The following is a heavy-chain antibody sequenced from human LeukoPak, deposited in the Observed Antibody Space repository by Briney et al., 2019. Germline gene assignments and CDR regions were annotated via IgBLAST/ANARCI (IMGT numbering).Heavy chain of an antibody. CDR2: INAGNGNT. V-gene: IGHV1-3*01. D-gene: IGHD3/OR15-3a*01. Sequence: ASVTVSCKASGYTFTSYAMHWVRQAPGQRLEWMGWINAGNGNTKYSQKFQGRVTITRDTSASTAYMELGSLRSEDTAVYYCARDSRIFGQDVWGQGTTVTVSS. J-gene: IGHJ6*02. CDR3: ARDSRIFGQDV. CDR1: GYTFTSYA.